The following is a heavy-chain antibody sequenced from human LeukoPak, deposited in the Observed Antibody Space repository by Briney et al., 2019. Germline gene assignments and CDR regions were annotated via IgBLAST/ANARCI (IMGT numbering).Heavy chain of an antibody. CDR1: GFTFSSYG. Sequence: GRSLRLSCAASGFTFSSYGMHWVRQAPGKGLEWVAVISYDGSNKYYADSVKGRFTTSRDNSKNTLYLQMNSLRAEDTAVYYCAKDARWAMAFDYWGQGTLVTVSS. D-gene: IGHD5-18*01. CDR2: ISYDGSNK. J-gene: IGHJ4*02. CDR3: AKDARWAMAFDY. V-gene: IGHV3-30*18.